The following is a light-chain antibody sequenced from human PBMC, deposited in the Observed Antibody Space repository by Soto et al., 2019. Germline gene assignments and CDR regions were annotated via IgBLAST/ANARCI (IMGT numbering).Light chain of an antibody. Sequence: EIVMTQSPATLSVSPGERATLSCRASQSVSSNVAWYQQKPGQAPRLLIYDASKRATGIPARFSGSGSGTNFTLTISSLEPEDFAVYYCQQRRSWQVTFGQGTRLEIK. V-gene: IGKV3D-11*02. J-gene: IGKJ5*01. CDR3: QQRRSWQVT. CDR1: QSVSSN. CDR2: DAS.